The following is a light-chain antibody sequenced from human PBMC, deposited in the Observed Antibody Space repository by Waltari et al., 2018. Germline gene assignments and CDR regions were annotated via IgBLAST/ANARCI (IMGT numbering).Light chain of an antibody. CDR1: QGISSN. V-gene: IGKV1-9*01. CDR2: AAS. CDR3: QQLNSYPIT. J-gene: IGKJ5*01. Sequence: IQLTQSPSSLSASVGDRVTITCRASQGISSNLAWYQQKPGEAPKLLISAASTLKSGVPLRFSGSGSGTDFTLTISSLQPEDFATYYCQQLNSYPITFGQGTRLEIK.